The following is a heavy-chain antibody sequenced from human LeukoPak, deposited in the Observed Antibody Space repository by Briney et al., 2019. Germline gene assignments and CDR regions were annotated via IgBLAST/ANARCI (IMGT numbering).Heavy chain of an antibody. CDR2: INWNGGST. V-gene: IGHV3-20*04. Sequence: PGGSXXLSXAXXGFTFDDYXMSWVRQAPGKGLEWVAGINWNGGSTVYADSVKGRFTIYRDKAKNSLYMKMNSLRAEDTALYYCARAQPTVTTGLDYWGQGTLVTVSS. CDR1: GFTFDDYX. CDR3: ARAQPTVTTGLDY. D-gene: IGHD4-17*01. J-gene: IGHJ4*02.